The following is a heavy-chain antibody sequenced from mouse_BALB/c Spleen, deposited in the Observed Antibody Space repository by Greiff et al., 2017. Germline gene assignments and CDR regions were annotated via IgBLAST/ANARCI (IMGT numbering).Heavy chain of an antibody. Sequence: LVESGGGLVKPGGSLKLSCAASGFTFSSYAMSWVRQTPEKRLEWVASISSGGSTYYPDSVKGRFTIYKDNARNILYLQMSSLRSEDTAMYYSARDYYGSRGFGYWGQGALVTVSA. CDR2: ISSGGST. CDR1: GFTFSSYA. J-gene: IGHJ3*01. D-gene: IGHD1-1*01. CDR3: ARDYYGSRGFGY. V-gene: IGHV5-6-5*01.